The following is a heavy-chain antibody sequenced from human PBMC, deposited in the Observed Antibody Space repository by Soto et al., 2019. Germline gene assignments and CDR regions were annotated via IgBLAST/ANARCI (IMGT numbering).Heavy chain of an antibody. J-gene: IGHJ5*02. CDR1: GFTFSSYW. CDR2: IKQDGSEK. D-gene: IGHD3-16*01. Sequence: PGGSMRLSCAASGFTFSSYWMSWVRPPPGKGLEWVANIKQDGSEKYYVDSVKGRFIISRDNAKHSLYLQMNSLRAEDTAVYFCARPNHDNATTWFDPWGQGTRVTVSS. CDR3: ARPNHDNATTWFDP. V-gene: IGHV3-7*01.